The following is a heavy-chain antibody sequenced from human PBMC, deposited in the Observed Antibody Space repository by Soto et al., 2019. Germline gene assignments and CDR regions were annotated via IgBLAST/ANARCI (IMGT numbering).Heavy chain of an antibody. CDR1: GGTFSSYA. CDR3: ARSHDPLFTDAFDI. V-gene: IGHV1-69*13. J-gene: IGHJ3*02. CDR2: IIPIFGTA. D-gene: IGHD2-21*01. Sequence: ASVKVSCKASGGTFSSYAISWVRQAPGQGLEWMGGIIPIFGTANYAQKFQGRVTITADESTSTAYMELSSLRSEDTAVYYCARSHDPLFTDAFDIWGQGTMVTVSS.